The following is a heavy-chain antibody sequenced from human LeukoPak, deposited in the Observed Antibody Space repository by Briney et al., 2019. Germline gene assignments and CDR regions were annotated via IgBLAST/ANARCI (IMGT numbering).Heavy chain of an antibody. D-gene: IGHD3-10*01. V-gene: IGHV3-9*01. Sequence: PGGSLRLSCAASGFTFDDYAMHWVRQAPGKGLEWVSGISWNSGSIGYADSVKGRFTISRDNAKNSLYLQMNSLRAEDTALYYCAKAPYGSGSYYYVYWGQGTLVTVSS. CDR2: ISWNSGSI. CDR1: GFTFDDYA. CDR3: AKAPYGSGSYYYVY. J-gene: IGHJ4*02.